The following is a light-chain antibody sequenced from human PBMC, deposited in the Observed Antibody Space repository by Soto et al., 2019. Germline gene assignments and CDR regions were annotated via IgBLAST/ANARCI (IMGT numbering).Light chain of an antibody. J-gene: IGLJ1*01. CDR3: SSYRSSNTLLYV. Sequence: QSALTQPASVSGSPGQSITISCTGTSSDVGGYNYVSWYQQHPGRAPKLMIYDVSNRPSGVSNRFSGSKSGNTASLTISGLQAEDEADYYCSSYRSSNTLLYVFGTGTKLTFL. V-gene: IGLV2-14*01. CDR1: SSDVGGYNY. CDR2: DVS.